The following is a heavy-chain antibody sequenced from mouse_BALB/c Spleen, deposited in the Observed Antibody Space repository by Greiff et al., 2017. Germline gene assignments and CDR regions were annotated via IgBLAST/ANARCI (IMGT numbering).Heavy chain of an antibody. J-gene: IGHJ2*01. Sequence: EVKLMESGPGLVKPSQTVSLTCTVTGISITTGNYRWSWIRQFPGNKLEWIGYIYYSGTITYNPSLTSRTTITRDTSKNQFFLEMNSLTAEDTATYYCARERWYYFDYWGQGTTLTVSS. D-gene: IGHD1-1*02. CDR1: GISITTGNYR. V-gene: IGHV3-5*02. CDR2: IYYSGTI. CDR3: ARERWYYFDY.